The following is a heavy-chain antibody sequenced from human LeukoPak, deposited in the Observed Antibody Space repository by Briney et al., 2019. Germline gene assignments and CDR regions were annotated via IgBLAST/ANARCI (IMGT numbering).Heavy chain of an antibody. D-gene: IGHD3-10*01. CDR1: GFTFSSYG. CDR3: AREVETYYRLYYFDY. J-gene: IGHJ4*02. Sequence: GGSLRLSCAASGFTFSSYGMTWVRQAPGKGLEWVSYISSSSSTIYYADSVKGRFTISRDNAKNSLYLQLNSLRTEDTAVYYCAREVETYYRLYYFDYWGQGTLVTVSS. V-gene: IGHV3-48*01. CDR2: ISSSSSTI.